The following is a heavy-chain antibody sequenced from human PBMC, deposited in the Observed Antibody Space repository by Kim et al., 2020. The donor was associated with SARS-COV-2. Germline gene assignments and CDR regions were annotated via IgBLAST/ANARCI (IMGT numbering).Heavy chain of an antibody. J-gene: IGHJ4*02. CDR1: GFTFSSYA. D-gene: IGHD6-19*01. Sequence: GGSLRLSCAASGFTFSSYAMHWVRQAPGKGLEWVAVISYDGSNKYYVDSVKGRFTISRDNSKNTLYLQMNSLRAEDTAVYYCARDSYSSGWLGYFDYWGQGTLVTVSS. CDR2: ISYDGSNK. V-gene: IGHV3-30*04. CDR3: ARDSYSSGWLGYFDY.